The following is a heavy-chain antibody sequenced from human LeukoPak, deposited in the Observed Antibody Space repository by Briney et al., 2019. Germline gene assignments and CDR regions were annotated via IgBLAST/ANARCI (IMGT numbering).Heavy chain of an antibody. V-gene: IGHV4-39*01. D-gene: IGHD3-9*01. Sequence: PSETLSLTCAVYGGSFSGYYWGWIRQPPGKGLEWIGSIYYSGSTYYNPSLKSRVTISVDTSKNQFSLKLSSVTAADTAVYYCASWETYYDILTGLDYWGQGTLVTVSS. J-gene: IGHJ4*02. CDR2: IYYSGST. CDR1: GGSFSGYY. CDR3: ASWETYYDILTGLDY.